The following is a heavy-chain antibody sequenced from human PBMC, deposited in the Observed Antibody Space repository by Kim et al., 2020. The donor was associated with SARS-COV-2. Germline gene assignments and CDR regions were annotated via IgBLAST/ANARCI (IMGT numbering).Heavy chain of an antibody. CDR2: IYSGGSST. Sequence: GGSLRLSCAASGFTFSSYAMSWVRQAPGKGLEWVSVIYSGGSSTYYADSVKGRFTISRDNSKNTLYLQMNSLRAEDTAVYYCAKLPEAYYYDSSGYYYPPGGDYFDYWGQGTLVTVSS. J-gene: IGHJ4*02. CDR1: GFTFSSYA. CDR3: AKLPEAYYYDSSGYYYPPGGDYFDY. D-gene: IGHD3-22*01. V-gene: IGHV3-23*03.